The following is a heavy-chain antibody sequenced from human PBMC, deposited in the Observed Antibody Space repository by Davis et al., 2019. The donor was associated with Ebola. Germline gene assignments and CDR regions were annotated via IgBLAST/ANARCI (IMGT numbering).Heavy chain of an antibody. CDR1: GYTFTAYY. Sequence: ASVKVSCKASGYTFTAYYMHWVRQPPRQGLEWMGRINPNSGGTNYAQKFQGRVTTTRDTSISTAYIELSRLRSDDTAVYYCARGLGIVLSLTATSDFDYWGQGTLVTVSS. J-gene: IGHJ4*02. CDR2: INPNSGGT. V-gene: IGHV1-2*06. D-gene: IGHD5-12*01. CDR3: ARGLGIVLSLTATSDFDY.